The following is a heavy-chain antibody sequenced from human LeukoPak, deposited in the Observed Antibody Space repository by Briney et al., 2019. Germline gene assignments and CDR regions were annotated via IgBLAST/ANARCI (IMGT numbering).Heavy chain of an antibody. D-gene: IGHD3-22*01. Sequence: GGSLRLSCAASGFTFSSYAMSWVRQAPGKGLEWVSAISGSGGSTYYADSVKGRFTISRDNSKNTLYLQMNSLRAEDTAVYTCAKEADTIIVLKRYLDYWGQGTLVTVSS. V-gene: IGHV3-23*01. CDR3: AKEADTIIVLKRYLDY. CDR1: GFTFSSYA. CDR2: ISGSGGST. J-gene: IGHJ4*02.